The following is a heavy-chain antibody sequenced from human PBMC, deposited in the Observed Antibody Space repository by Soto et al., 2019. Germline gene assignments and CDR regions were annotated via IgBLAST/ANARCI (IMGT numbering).Heavy chain of an antibody. J-gene: IGHJ4*02. D-gene: IGHD3-3*01. Sequence: GGSLRLSCAASGFTFSNYAMNWVRQAPGKGLEWVSTIIDSGGNTYYADSVKGRFTISRDNSKNTLYLQMNSLRAEDTAVYYCAKITVRQWLLSRYFDYWGQGSPVTVSS. CDR1: GFTFSNYA. V-gene: IGHV3-23*01. CDR3: AKITVRQWLLSRYFDY. CDR2: IIDSGGNT.